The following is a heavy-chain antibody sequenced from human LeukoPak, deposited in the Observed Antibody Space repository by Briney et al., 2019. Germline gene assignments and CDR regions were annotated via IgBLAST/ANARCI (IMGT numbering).Heavy chain of an antibody. J-gene: IGHJ4*02. CDR2: IYHTGST. Sequence: SETLSLTCGVSGDSISSSNWWSWVRQSPGKGLEWIGEIYHTGSTYYNPSLKSRVTISIDKSKSQFSLKLSSVTPADTAVYYCASVPLAAAGPAIPLYWGQGTLVTVSS. CDR3: ASVPLAAAGPAIPLY. V-gene: IGHV4-4*02. D-gene: IGHD6-13*01. CDR1: GDSISSSNW.